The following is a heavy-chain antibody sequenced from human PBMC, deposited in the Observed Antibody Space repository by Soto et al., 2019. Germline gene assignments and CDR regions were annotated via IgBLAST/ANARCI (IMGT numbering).Heavy chain of an antibody. Sequence: QMQLVQSGPEVKKPGTSVKVSCKASGFTFTSSAVQWVRQARGQRLEWIGWIVVGSGNTNYAQKFQERVTITWDMSTSTDYMELSSLRSEDTAVYYCAAHHLGGIFGVVIGMDVWGQGTTVTVSS. CDR1: GFTFTSSA. D-gene: IGHD3-3*01. J-gene: IGHJ6*02. CDR3: AAHHLGGIFGVVIGMDV. V-gene: IGHV1-58*01. CDR2: IVVGSGNT.